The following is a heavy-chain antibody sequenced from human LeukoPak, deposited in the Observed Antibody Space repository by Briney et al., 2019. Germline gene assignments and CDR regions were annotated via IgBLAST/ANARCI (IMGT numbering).Heavy chain of an antibody. D-gene: IGHD6-13*01. J-gene: IGHJ5*02. CDR1: GGSISSSSYY. CDR3: ARVLIAAELGFDP. V-gene: IGHV4-39*07. CDR2: IYYSGST. Sequence: PSETLSLTCTVSGGSISSSSYYWGWIRQPPGKGLEWIGSIYYSGSTYYNPSLKSRVTISVDTSKNQFSLKLSAVTAADTAVYYCARVLIAAELGFDPWGQGTLVTVSS.